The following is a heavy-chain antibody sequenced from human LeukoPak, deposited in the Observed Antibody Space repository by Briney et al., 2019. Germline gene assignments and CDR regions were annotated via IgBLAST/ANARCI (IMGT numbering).Heavy chain of an antibody. D-gene: IGHD3-10*01. Sequence: GGSLRLSCAASGFTFSTYAMSWVRQAPGKGLEWVSLITSSGSNTYYADSVKGRFTISRDNSKSTLYLQMNSLRAEDTAVYFCAKTNLWDGDLYDAYDIWGQGAMVTVSS. V-gene: IGHV3-23*01. CDR1: GFTFSTYA. CDR3: AKTNLWDGDLYDAYDI. J-gene: IGHJ3*02. CDR2: ITSSGSNT.